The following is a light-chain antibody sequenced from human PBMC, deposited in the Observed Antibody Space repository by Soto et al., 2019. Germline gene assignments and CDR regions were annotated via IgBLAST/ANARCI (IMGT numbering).Light chain of an antibody. CDR1: QTINSW. CDR3: QQYNSYSYT. CDR2: KAS. V-gene: IGKV1-5*03. J-gene: IGKJ2*01. Sequence: DIQMTQSPSTLSASAGDRVTITCRASQTINSWLAWYQHKPGKAPKLLIYKASSLESGVPSRFSGSGSGTEFTLTISSLQPDDFATHYCQQYNSYSYTFGQGTKVDIK.